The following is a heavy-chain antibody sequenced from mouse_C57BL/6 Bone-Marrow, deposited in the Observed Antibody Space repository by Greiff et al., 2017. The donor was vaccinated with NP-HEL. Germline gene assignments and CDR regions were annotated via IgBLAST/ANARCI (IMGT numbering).Heavy chain of an antibody. CDR1: GYTFTSYW. Sequence: VQLQQPGADLVKPGASVKLSCKASGYTFTSYWMHWVKQRPGRGLEWIGRIDPNSGGTKFNEKFKPKATLTVDKPSSTAYMQLSSLTSEDSAVDYCARYYYGSRGWYFDVWGTGTTVTVSS. J-gene: IGHJ1*03. CDR3: ARYYYGSRGWYFDV. V-gene: IGHV1-72*01. CDR2: IDPNSGGT. D-gene: IGHD1-1*01.